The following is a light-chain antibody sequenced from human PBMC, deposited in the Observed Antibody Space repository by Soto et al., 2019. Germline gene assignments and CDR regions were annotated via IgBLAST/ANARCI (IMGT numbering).Light chain of an antibody. J-gene: IGKJ5*01. CDR2: GVS. CDR3: QLQNMRPLP. V-gene: IGKV3-15*01. Sequence: EIVMTQSPATLSVSPGERATLSCRASQSVSSNLAWYQQKPGQAPRLLIYGVSTRASGISARFSGSGSGTEFTLTFSSLQSEDFSVYYCQLQNMRPLPFGQGTRLE. CDR1: QSVSSN.